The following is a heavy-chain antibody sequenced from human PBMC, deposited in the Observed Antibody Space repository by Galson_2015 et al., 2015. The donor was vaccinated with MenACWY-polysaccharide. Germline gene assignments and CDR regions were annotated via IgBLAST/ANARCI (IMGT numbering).Heavy chain of an antibody. Sequence: ETLSLPCAVSGGSITSHFWTWIRPPPGKGLEWIGYMSYSGFTKYNPSLWSRVSTSVDTSKNQFSLRLYSVTGADTAVYYCARIETGGGSFGWFGPWGQGTLVTVSS. J-gene: IGHJ5*02. D-gene: IGHD3-16*01. CDR1: GGSITSHF. CDR3: ARIETGGGSFGWFGP. CDR2: MSYSGFT. V-gene: IGHV4-59*11.